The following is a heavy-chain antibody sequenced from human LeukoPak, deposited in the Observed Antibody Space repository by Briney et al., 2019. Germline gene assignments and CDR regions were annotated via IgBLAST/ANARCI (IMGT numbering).Heavy chain of an antibody. CDR2: INHSGST. J-gene: IGHJ4*02. CDR3: ARGSRRPKFDY. D-gene: IGHD6-13*01. CDR1: GGSFSGYY. V-gene: IGHV4-34*01. Sequence: SETLSLTCAVYGGSFSGYYWSWIRQPPGKGLEWIGEINHSGSTNYNPSLKSRVTISVDTSKSQFSLKLSSVTAADTAVYYCARGSRRPKFDYWGQGTLVTVSS.